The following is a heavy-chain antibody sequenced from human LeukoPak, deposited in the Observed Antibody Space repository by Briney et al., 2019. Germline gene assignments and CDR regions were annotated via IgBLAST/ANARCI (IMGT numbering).Heavy chain of an antibody. J-gene: IGHJ4*02. CDR2: ILGNGGST. V-gene: IGHV3-64*02. Sequence: GGSLRLSCAASGFTFSSYSMHWVRQAPGKGLELVSTILGNGGSTFCADSVKGRFTISRDTSKNTLYLQMGSLRAEDMAVYYCAREARSGSFDYWGQGSLVTVSS. D-gene: IGHD1-26*01. CDR1: GFTFSSYS. CDR3: AREARSGSFDY.